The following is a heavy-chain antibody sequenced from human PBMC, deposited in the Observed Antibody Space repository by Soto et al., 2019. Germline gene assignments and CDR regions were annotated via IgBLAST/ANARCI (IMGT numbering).Heavy chain of an antibody. CDR3: ARFATYDSSAHNDSPS. V-gene: IGHV5-51*01. J-gene: IGHJ5*02. D-gene: IGHD3-22*01. Sequence: PGEALKISWKGSGDSLSRDWIGGVRQMPGKGLEWMGIIDPGDSDTRYSPSFQGQVTISADKSISTAYLQWSSLKAADTAMYYCARFATYDSSAHNDSPSWREAPLVTV. CDR1: GDSLSRDW. CDR2: IDPGDSDT.